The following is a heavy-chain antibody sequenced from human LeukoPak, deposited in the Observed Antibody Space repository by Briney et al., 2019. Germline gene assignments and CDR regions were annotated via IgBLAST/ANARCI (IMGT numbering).Heavy chain of an antibody. CDR2: INPNTGGT. CDR3: ARDAFDI. V-gene: IGHV1-2*02. Sequence: ASVRVSCKASGYSFTGNYMHWVRQAPGQGFEWMGWINPNTGGTNYAQKFKGRVLMTRDTSISTAYMELSRLRSDDTAVYYCARDAFDIWGQGTMVTVSS. J-gene: IGHJ3*02. CDR1: GYSFTGNY.